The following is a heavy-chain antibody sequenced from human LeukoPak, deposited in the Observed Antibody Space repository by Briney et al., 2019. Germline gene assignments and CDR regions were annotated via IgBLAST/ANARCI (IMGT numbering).Heavy chain of an antibody. CDR3: ARAGIAAAGNDAFDI. CDR1: GYTFTSYY. CDR2: INPSGGST. J-gene: IGHJ3*02. V-gene: IGHV1-46*01. D-gene: IGHD6-13*01. Sequence: ASVKVSCKASGYTFTSYYMHWVRQAPGQGLEWMGIINPSGGSTSYAQKFRGRVTMTRDISTSTVCMELSSLRSEDTAVYYCARAGIAAAGNDAFDIWGQGTMVTVSS.